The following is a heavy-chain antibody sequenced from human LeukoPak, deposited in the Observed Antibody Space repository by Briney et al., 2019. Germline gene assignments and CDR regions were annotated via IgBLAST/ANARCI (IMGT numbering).Heavy chain of an antibody. D-gene: IGHD3-22*01. CDR1: GGSISSYY. CDR3: ARETLYYYDSSGYSPYFDY. J-gene: IGHJ4*02. V-gene: IGHV4-4*07. Sequence: SSETLSLTCTVSGGSISSYYWSRIRQPAGKGLEWIGRIYTSGSTNYNPSLKSRVTMSVDTSKNQFSLKLSSVTAADTAVYYCARETLYYYDSSGYSPYFDYWGQGTLVTVSS. CDR2: IYTSGST.